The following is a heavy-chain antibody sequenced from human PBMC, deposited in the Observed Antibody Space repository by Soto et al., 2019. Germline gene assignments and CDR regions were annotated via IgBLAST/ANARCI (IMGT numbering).Heavy chain of an antibody. CDR3: ARXXXXXXV. CDR1: GVPISSTSYL. Sequence: QVQLQESGPRLVKPSETVSLTCSVSGVPISSTSYLWAWNRQPPGKGLEWIGSTNLDGRISYNPSIESRLTXXVXXXXNHFSRXXXXXXXXDTALYYCARXXXXXXVWGQ. CDR2: TNLDGRI. J-gene: IGHJ6*02. V-gene: IGHV4-39*01.